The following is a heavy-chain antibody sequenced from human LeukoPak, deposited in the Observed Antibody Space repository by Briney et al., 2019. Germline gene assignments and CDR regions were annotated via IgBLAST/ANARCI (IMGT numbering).Heavy chain of an antibody. CDR3: ARESHYSNYYYYYMDV. CDR1: GGSISSYY. CDR2: IYYSGST. D-gene: IGHD4-11*01. Sequence: PSETLSLTCTVSGGSISSYYWSLIRQPPGKGLEYIGYIYYSGSTNYNPSLKSRVTISVDTSKNQFSLKLSSVTAADTAVYYCARESHYSNYYYYYMDVWGKGTTVTVSS. J-gene: IGHJ6*03. V-gene: IGHV4-59*01.